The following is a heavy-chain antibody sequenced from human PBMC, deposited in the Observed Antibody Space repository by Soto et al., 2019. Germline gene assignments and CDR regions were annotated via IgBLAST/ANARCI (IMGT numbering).Heavy chain of an antibody. D-gene: IGHD6-13*01. CDR1: GFTFTTSA. Sequence: GASVKVSCKASGFTFTTSAVQWVRQARGQRLEWIGWIVVGSGNTIYAQRFQERVAITRDMSTSTAYMELSSLRSEDTAVYYCAAVGIASVGYYNGMDVWGQGTTVTSP. CDR3: AAVGIASVGYYNGMDV. V-gene: IGHV1-58*01. CDR2: IVVGSGNT. J-gene: IGHJ6*02.